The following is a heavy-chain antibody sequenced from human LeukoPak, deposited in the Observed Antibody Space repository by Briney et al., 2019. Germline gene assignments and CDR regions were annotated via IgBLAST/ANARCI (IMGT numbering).Heavy chain of an antibody. CDR3: AKVGLYYGSGTYYNWFDP. J-gene: IGHJ5*02. D-gene: IGHD3-10*01. V-gene: IGHV3-23*01. Sequence: GCLRLSSAASGFTFSIYAMSCVRQTPGEGLEWVLAISGSGGSTYYGDSVKGRFTISRDYSKNTLYLQINSLIAEDTAVYYCAKVGLYYGSGTYYNWFDPWGQGTLVTVSS. CDR1: GFTFSIYA. CDR2: ISGSGGST.